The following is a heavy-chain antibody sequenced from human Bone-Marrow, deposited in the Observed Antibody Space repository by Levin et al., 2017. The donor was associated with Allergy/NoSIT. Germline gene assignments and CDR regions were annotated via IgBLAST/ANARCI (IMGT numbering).Heavy chain of an antibody. CDR2: IKSKINGGTT. J-gene: IGHJ4*02. CDR1: GFSFSNAW. CDR3: TTDPEASTDFWSGYSLIFDH. Sequence: TSGGSLRLSCAASGFSFSNAWMSWVRQAPGKGLEWVGRIKSKINGGTTDYSAPVQGRFTISRDDSKNTVYLQMNSLRAEDTAVYYCTTDPEASTDFWSGYSLIFDHWGQGSLVTVSS. V-gene: IGHV3-15*01. D-gene: IGHD3-3*01.